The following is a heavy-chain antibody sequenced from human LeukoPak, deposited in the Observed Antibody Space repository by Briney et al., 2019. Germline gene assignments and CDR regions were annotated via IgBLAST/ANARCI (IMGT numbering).Heavy chain of an antibody. Sequence: PSETLSLTCTVSGDSFTNYYWSWIRQPPGKGLEWIGYIYYSGSTNYNPSLKSRVTISVDTSKNQFSLKLSSVTAADTAVYYCAREPRSGYSGYDWGYYYYYGMDVWGQGTTVTVSS. CDR3: AREPRSGYSGYDWGYYYYYGMDV. V-gene: IGHV4-59*01. CDR2: IYYSGST. CDR1: GDSFTNYY. D-gene: IGHD5-12*01. J-gene: IGHJ6*02.